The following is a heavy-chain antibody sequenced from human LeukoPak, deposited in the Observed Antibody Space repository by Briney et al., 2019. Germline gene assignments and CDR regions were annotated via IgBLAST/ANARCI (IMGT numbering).Heavy chain of an antibody. D-gene: IGHD2-2*01. Sequence: PGRSLRLSCAASGFTFSSYGMHWVRQAPGKGLEWAAVIWYDGSNKYYADSVKGRFTISGDNSKNTLYLQMNSLRAEDTAVYYCAGDSTSDAFDIWGQGIMVTVSS. CDR1: GFTFSSYG. V-gene: IGHV3-33*01. J-gene: IGHJ3*02. CDR3: AGDSTSDAFDI. CDR2: IWYDGSNK.